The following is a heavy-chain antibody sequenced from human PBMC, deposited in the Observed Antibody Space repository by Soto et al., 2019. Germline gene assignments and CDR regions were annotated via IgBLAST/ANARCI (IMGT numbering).Heavy chain of an antibody. D-gene: IGHD2-8*01. CDR2: ISTYNGNT. CDR1: VYTFSIDL. J-gene: IGHJ4*02. Sequence: APVNVACKAAVYTFSIDLVGWVRQTPGQGLEWMGWISTYNGNTYYAQKFQGRVTMTTDTSTSTAYMELTSLRSDDTAVYYCAREYCANGVCYLPDYWGQRILVIVSS. V-gene: IGHV1-18*01. CDR3: AREYCANGVCYLPDY.